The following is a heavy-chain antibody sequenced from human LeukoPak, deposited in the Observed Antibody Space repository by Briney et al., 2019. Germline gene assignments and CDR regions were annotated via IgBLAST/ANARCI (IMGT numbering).Heavy chain of an antibody. CDR1: GFTLSSYA. J-gene: IGHJ6*02. CDR3: ARDRTVVESSSIQSLYYYYFGMDG. CDR2: ISYDGSNK. V-gene: IGHV3-30*04. D-gene: IGHD2-2*01. Sequence: PGRSLRLTCAASGFTLSSYAMHWFRQAPGKGLEWVAVISYDGSNKYHADSVKGRFTISRDNSKNTLYLQMNRLRAEDTAVYYCARDRTVVESSSIQSLYYYYFGMDGWGQGTTVTVSS.